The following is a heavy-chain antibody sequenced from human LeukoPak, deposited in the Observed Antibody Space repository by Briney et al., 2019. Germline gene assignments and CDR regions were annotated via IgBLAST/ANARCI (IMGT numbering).Heavy chain of an antibody. D-gene: IGHD5-18*01. CDR1: GGSISSYY. CDR2: INHSGST. J-gene: IGHJ4*02. Sequence: PSETLSLTCTVSGGSISSYYWSWIRQPPGKGLEWIGEINHSGSTNYNPSLKSRVTISVDTSKNQFSLKLSSVTAADTAVYYCARVDTAMVIFDYWGQGTLVTVSS. V-gene: IGHV4-34*01. CDR3: ARVDTAMVIFDY.